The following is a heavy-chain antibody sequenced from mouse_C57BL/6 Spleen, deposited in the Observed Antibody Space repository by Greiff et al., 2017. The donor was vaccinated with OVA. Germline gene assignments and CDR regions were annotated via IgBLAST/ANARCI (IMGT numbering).Heavy chain of an antibody. D-gene: IGHD3-1*01. J-gene: IGHJ2*01. CDR3: ARAKQLHYFDY. V-gene: IGHV5-16*01. CDR1: GFTFSDYY. CDR2: INYDGSST. Sequence: EVKLMESEGGLVQPGSSMKLSCTASGFTFSDYYMAWVRQVPEKGLEWVANINYDGSSTYYLDSLKSRFIISRDNAKNILYLQMSSLKSEDTATYYCARAKQLHYFDYWGQGTTLTVSS.